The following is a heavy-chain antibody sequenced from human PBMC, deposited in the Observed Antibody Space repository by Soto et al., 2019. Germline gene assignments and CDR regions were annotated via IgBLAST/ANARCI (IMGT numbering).Heavy chain of an antibody. D-gene: IGHD6-13*01. J-gene: IGHJ5*02. V-gene: IGHV4-31*03. Sequence: QVQLQESGTGLVKPSQTLSLTCTVSGGSINSGGYYWSWIRQPPGKGLEWIGYIYYSGSTYYNPSLQGRGNRSGEPSKNQSPLQPSSVSAADTAVYYCARETAAGYNSFDPCGQGTLVTVSS. CDR3: ARETAAGYNSFDP. CDR1: GGSINSGGYY. CDR2: IYYSGST.